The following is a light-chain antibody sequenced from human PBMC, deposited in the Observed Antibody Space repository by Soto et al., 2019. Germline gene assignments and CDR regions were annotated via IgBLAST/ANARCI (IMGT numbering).Light chain of an antibody. CDR3: QQYDNLPIT. V-gene: IGKV1-33*01. CDR1: QSISSY. Sequence: DIQMTQSPSSLSASVGDRVTITCRASQSISSYLNWYQQKPGKAPRLLLYDASSLEPGVPSRFSGSGSGTDFSLTISSLQPEDIATYYCQQYDNLPITFGHGTRLEIK. CDR2: DAS. J-gene: IGKJ5*01.